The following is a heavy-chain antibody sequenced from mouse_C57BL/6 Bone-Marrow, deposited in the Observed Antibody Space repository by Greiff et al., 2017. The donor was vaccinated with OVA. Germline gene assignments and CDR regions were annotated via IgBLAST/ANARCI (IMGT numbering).Heavy chain of an antibody. CDR3: AREGMVTTLYYYAMDY. V-gene: IGHV2-2*01. J-gene: IGHJ4*01. D-gene: IGHD2-3*01. CDR2: IWSGGST. Sequence: VKLMESGPGLVQPSQSLSITCTVSGFSLTSYGVHWVRQSPGKGLEWLGVIWSGGSTDYNAAFISRLSISKDNSKSQVFFKMNSLQADDTAIYYCAREGMVTTLYYYAMDYWGQGTSVTVSS. CDR1: GFSLTSYG.